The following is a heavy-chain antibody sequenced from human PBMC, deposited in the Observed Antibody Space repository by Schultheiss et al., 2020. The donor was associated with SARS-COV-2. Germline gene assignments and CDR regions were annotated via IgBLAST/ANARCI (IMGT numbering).Heavy chain of an antibody. CDR3: ARDWGRYSSSWYVDY. CDR2: ISSSSSYT. Sequence: GGSLRLSCAASGFTFSDYYMSWIRQAPGKGLEWVSYISSSSSYTNYADSVKGRFTISRDNAKNSLYLQMNSLRAEDTAVYYCARDWGRYSSSWYVDYWGQGTLVTVSS. V-gene: IGHV3-11*06. CDR1: GFTFSDYY. D-gene: IGHD6-13*01. J-gene: IGHJ4*02.